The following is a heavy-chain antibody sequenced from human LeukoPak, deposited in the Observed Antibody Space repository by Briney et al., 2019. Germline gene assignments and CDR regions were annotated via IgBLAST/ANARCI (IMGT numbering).Heavy chain of an antibody. Sequence: SETLSLTCTVSGGSISSGDYYWSWIRQPPGKGLEWIGYIYYSGSTYYNPSFKSRVTISVDTSKNQFSLKLSSVTAADTAVYYCARDKRYCSSTSCYIWGHYYYYMDVWGKGTTVTVSS. V-gene: IGHV4-30-4*08. CDR3: ARDKRYCSSTSCYIWGHYYYYMDV. J-gene: IGHJ6*03. CDR1: GGSISSGDYY. CDR2: IYYSGST. D-gene: IGHD2-2*02.